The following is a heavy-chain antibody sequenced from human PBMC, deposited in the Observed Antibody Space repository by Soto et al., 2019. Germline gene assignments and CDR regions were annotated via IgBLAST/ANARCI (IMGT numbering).Heavy chain of an antibody. CDR1: GGPFDSTGYY. Sequence: QLQLQESGPGLVKPPETLSLTCTVSGGPFDSTGYYWAWVRQPPGKGLEWLAYIYYSGSTYYNPSLKSRLTISVDTSRNQLALSLSSVTAADTAVYYCATVPIAGTTPYYFDYWGQGTLVTVAS. CDR2: IYYSGST. J-gene: IGHJ4*02. CDR3: ATVPIAGTTPYYFDY. D-gene: IGHD1-20*01. V-gene: IGHV4-39*01.